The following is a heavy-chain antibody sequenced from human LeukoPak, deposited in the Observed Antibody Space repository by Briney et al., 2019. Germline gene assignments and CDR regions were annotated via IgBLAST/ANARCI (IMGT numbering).Heavy chain of an antibody. D-gene: IGHD6-13*01. V-gene: IGHV4-59*01. CDR2: IYYRGST. CDR3: ARGHPPTYSSLDY. J-gene: IGHJ4*02. CDR1: GGSISSYY. Sequence: PSETLSLTCTVSGGSISSYYWSWIRQPPGKGLEWIGYIYYRGSTNYNPSLKSRVTISVDTSKNQFSLKLSSVTAADTAVYYCARGHPPTYSSLDYWGQGALVTVSS.